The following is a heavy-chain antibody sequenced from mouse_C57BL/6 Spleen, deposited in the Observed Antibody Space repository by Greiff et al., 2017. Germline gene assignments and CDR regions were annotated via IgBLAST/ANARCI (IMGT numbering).Heavy chain of an antibody. J-gene: IGHJ2*01. CDR3: ARNPYGSGFDD. Sequence: QVQLQQPGAELVKPGASVKLSCKASGYTFTSYWMQWVKQRPGQGLEWIGEIDPSDSYTNYNQKFKGKATLTVDTSSSTAYMQLSSLTSEDSAVYYCARNPYGSGFDDWGQGTTLTVSS. CDR1: GYTFTSYW. CDR2: IDPSDSYT. V-gene: IGHV1-50*01. D-gene: IGHD1-1*01.